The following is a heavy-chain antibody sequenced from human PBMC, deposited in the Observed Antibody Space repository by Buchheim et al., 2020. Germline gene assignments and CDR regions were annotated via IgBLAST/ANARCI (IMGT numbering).Heavy chain of an antibody. V-gene: IGHV3-7*01. J-gene: IGHJ4*02. CDR1: GFTFSSYW. D-gene: IGHD3-3*01. CDR3: ARVDTYYDVWSGYYIMDY. CDR2: IKQDGSEK. Sequence: EVQLVESGGGLVQPGRSLRLSCAASGFTFSSYWMSWVRQAPGKGLEWVANIKQDGSEKYYVDSVKGRFTISRDNAKNSLYLQMNSLRAEDTAVYYCARVDTYYDVWSGYYIMDYWGQGTL.